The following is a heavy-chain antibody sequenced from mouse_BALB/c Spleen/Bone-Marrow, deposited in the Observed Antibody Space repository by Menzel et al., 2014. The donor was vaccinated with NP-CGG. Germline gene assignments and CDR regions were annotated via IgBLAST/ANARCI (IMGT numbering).Heavy chain of an antibody. CDR3: ARDWDWYFDV. J-gene: IGHJ1*01. D-gene: IGHD4-1*01. V-gene: IGHV2-9*02. CDR1: GFSLTSYG. CDR2: IWAGGST. Sequence: VMLVESGPGLVAPSQSLSITCTVSGFSLTSYGVHWVRQPPGKGLEWLGVIWAGGSTNYNSALMSRLSISKDNSKSQVFLKMNSLQTDDTAIYYCARDWDWYFDVWGAGTTVTVSS.